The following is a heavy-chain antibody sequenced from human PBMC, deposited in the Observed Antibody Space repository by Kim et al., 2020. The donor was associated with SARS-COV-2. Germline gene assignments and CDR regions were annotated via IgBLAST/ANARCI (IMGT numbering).Heavy chain of an antibody. J-gene: IGHJ3*02. D-gene: IGHD3-3*01. CDR2: INTNTGNP. CDR3: ARECKSTYYDFWSGYYTSSFDAFDI. CDR1: GYTFTSYA. Sequence: ASVKVSCKASGYTFTSYAMNWVRQAPGQGLEWMGWINTNTGNPTYAQGFTGRFVFSLDTSVSTAYLQISSLKAEDTAVYYCARECKSTYYDFWSGYYTSSFDAFDIWGQGTMVTVSS. V-gene: IGHV7-4-1*02.